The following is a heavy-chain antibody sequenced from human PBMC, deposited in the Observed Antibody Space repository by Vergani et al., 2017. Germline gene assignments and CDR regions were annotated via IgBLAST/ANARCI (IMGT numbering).Heavy chain of an antibody. Sequence: QVQLQESGPGLVKPSETLSLTCTVSGGSISSYYWSWIRQPPGKGLEWIGYIYYSGSTIYNPSLKSRVTISVDTSKNQFSLEVTSVTTADTAIYFCARTESFILRYFHGALWGQGTLVTVSS. J-gene: IGHJ4*02. D-gene: IGHD3-9*01. CDR1: GGSISSYY. CDR2: IYYSGST. CDR3: ARTESFILRYFHGAL. V-gene: IGHV4-59*08.